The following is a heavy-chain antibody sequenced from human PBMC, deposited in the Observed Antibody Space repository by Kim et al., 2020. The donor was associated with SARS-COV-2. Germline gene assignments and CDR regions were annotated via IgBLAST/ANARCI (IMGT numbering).Heavy chain of an antibody. CDR3: AREGVGDYEFDY. V-gene: IGHV3-64*01. D-gene: IGHD4-17*01. Sequence: YYANSVKGRFTISRDNSKNTLYLQMGSLRAEDMAVYYCAREGVGDYEFDYWGQGTLVTVSS. J-gene: IGHJ4*02.